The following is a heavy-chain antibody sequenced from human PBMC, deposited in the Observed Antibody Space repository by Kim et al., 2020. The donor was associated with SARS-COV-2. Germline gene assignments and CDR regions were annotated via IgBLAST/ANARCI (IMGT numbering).Heavy chain of an antibody. CDR1: GGTFSSYA. J-gene: IGHJ6*02. D-gene: IGHD3-22*01. CDR3: ARSPYYYDSSGYPGGTNYGMDV. CDR2: IIPIFGTA. Sequence: SVNVSCKASGGTFSSYAISWVRQAPGQGLEWMGGIIPIFGTANYAQKFQGRVTITADESTSTAYMELSSLRSEDTAVYYCARSPYYYDSSGYPGGTNYGMDVWGQGTTVTVSS. V-gene: IGHV1-69*13.